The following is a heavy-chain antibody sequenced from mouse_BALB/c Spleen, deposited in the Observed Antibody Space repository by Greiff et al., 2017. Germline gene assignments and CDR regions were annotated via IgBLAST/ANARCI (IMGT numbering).Heavy chain of an antibody. CDR3: ARGDYYGSSPYAMDY. Sequence: EVHLVESGGGLVKPGGSLKLSCAASGFTFNDYYMYWVRQTPEKRLEWVATISDGGSYTYYPDSVKGRFTISRDNAKNNLYLQMSSLKSEDTAMYYCARGDYYGSSPYAMDYWGQGTSVTVSS. V-gene: IGHV5-4*02. CDR2: ISDGGSYT. D-gene: IGHD1-1*01. J-gene: IGHJ4*01. CDR1: GFTFNDYY.